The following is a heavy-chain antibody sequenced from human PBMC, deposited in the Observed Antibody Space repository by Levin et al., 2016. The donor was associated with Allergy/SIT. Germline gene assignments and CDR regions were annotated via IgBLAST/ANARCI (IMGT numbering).Heavy chain of an antibody. CDR2: IIPIFGTA. CDR3: ARRPRAKGGQWPPDY. Sequence: WVRQAPGQGLEWMGGIIPIFGTANYAQKFQGRVTITADESTSTAYMELSSLRSEDTAVYYCARRPRAKGGQWPPDYWGQGTLVTVSS. J-gene: IGHJ4*02. V-gene: IGHV1-69*01. D-gene: IGHD6-19*01.